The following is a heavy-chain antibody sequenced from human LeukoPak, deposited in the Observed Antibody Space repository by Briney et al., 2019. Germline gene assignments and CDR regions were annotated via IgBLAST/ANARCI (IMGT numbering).Heavy chain of an antibody. CDR1: GYSLSSGYY. V-gene: IGHV4-38-2*02. D-gene: IGHD6-13*01. J-gene: IGHJ4*02. Sequence: PSETLSLTCTVSGYSLSSGYYWGWIRQPPGKGLEWIGSIYHSGSTYYNPSLKSRVTISVDTSKNQFSLKLSSVTAADTAVYYCARARIAAAYFDYWGQGTLVTVSS. CDR3: ARARIAAAYFDY. CDR2: IYHSGST.